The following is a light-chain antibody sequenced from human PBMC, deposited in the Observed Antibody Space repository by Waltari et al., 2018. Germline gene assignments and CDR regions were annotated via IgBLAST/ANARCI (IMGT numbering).Light chain of an antibody. CDR2: DTS. Sequence: IVLTQSPATLSLFPGERGTISCRASQSVRSYLAWYQQKPGQAPRLLIYDTSYRATGVPVRFSGSGSGTDYTLTISSLEPEDFAVYYCQHRSVWPLTFGGGTKVEMK. CDR1: QSVRSY. J-gene: IGKJ4*01. CDR3: QHRSVWPLT. V-gene: IGKV3-11*01.